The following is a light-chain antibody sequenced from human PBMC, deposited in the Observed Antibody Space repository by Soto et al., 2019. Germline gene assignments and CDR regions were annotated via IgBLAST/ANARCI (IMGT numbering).Light chain of an antibody. Sequence: IQMTQSPSSLSASVGNRVSITCRASQGISNYLAWYQQKPGKVPKVLIYAASTLQPGVPSRFSGSGSGTDFTLTISGLQPDDIGTYYCQNYDSAPITFGQGIRLEIK. CDR1: QGISNY. CDR2: AAS. V-gene: IGKV1-27*01. J-gene: IGKJ5*01. CDR3: QNYDSAPIT.